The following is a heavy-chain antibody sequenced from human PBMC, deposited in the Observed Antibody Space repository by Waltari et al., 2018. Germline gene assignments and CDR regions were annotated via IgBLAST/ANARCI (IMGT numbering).Heavy chain of an antibody. CDR1: GYTFTAYY. CDR3: ATDRGYCSGGSCYRGWFDP. J-gene: IGHJ5*02. V-gene: IGHV1-69-2*01. CDR2: VDPEDGET. Sequence: EVQLVQSGAEVKKPGATVKISCKVSGYTFTAYYMHWVQQAPDTGLEWMGLVDPEDGETIYAEKFQGRVTITADTSTDTAYMELSSLRSEDTAVYYCATDRGYCSGGSCYRGWFDPWGQGTLVTVSS. D-gene: IGHD2-15*01.